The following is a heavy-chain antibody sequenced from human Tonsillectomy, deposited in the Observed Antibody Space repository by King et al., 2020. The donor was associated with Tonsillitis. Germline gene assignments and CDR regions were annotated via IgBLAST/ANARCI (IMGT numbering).Heavy chain of an antibody. J-gene: IGHJ1*01. D-gene: IGHD2-2*01. CDR3: TSSLVVPAAISQR. CDR1: GFTFSDST. CDR2: IKSKPNSYAT. V-gene: IGHV3-73*02. Sequence: VQLVESGGGLVQPGGSLKLSCAASGFTFSDSTMHWVRQASGKGLEWVGRIKSKPNSYATAYAASVKGRFTVSRDDSKNTAYLQMNSLKTEDTAVHYCTSSLVVPAAISQRWGQGTLVTVSS.